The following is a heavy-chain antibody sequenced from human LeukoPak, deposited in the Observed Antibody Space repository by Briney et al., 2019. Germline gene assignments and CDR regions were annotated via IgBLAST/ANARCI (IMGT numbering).Heavy chain of an antibody. J-gene: IGHJ3*02. D-gene: IGHD3-22*01. CDR1: GFTFSSYS. Sequence: GGSLRLSCAASGFTFSSYSMNWVRQAPGKGLEWVSSISSSSSYIYYADSVKGRFTISRDNAKNSLYLQMNSLRAEDTAVYYCARDVNLEVKAFDIWGQGTMVTVSS. CDR3: ARDVNLEVKAFDI. V-gene: IGHV3-21*01. CDR2: ISSSSSYI.